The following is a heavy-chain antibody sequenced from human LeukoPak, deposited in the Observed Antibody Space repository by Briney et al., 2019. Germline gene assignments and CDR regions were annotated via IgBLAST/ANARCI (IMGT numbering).Heavy chain of an antibody. V-gene: IGHV5-51*01. D-gene: IGHD4-17*01. J-gene: IGHJ4*02. CDR2: IYPGDSDT. CDR1: GYSFTSYW. Sequence: GESLKISCKGSGYSFTSYWIGWVRQMPGKGLEWMGIIYPGDSDTRYSPSFQGQVTSADKSISTAYLQWSSLKASDTAMYYCARPDGDYVFDYWGQGTLVTVSS. CDR3: ARPDGDYVFDY.